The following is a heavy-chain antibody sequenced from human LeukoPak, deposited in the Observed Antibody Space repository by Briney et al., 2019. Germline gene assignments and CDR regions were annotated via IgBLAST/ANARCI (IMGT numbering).Heavy chain of an antibody. CDR2: ISAYNGNT. CDR3: ARVKVTIFGVVIMSYYYGMDV. D-gene: IGHD3-3*01. Sequence: ASVRVSCKASGYTFTSYGISWVRQAPGQGLEWMGWISAYNGNTNYAQKLQGRVTMTTDTSTSTAYMELRSLRSDDTAVYYCARVKVTIFGVVIMSYYYGMDVWGQGTTVTVSS. V-gene: IGHV1-18*01. J-gene: IGHJ6*02. CDR1: GYTFTSYG.